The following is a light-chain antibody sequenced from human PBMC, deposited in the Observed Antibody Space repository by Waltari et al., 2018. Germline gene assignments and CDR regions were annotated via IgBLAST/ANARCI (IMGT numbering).Light chain of an antibody. Sequence: LLTQSPGTLALSPGERATLSCRASQSVSSSYLAWYQQKPGQPPRLLIYGTSSRATGIPDRFSGSGSGTEFTLTISRLEPEDFAVYYCQQYRGSPPWTFGQGSKVEIK. CDR1: QSVSSSY. J-gene: IGKJ1*01. CDR3: QQYRGSPPWT. CDR2: GTS. V-gene: IGKV3-20*01.